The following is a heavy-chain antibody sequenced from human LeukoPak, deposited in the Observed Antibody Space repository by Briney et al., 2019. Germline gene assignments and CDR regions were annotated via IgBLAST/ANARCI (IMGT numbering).Heavy chain of an antibody. CDR2: IYSGGST. V-gene: IGHV3-66*01. Sequence: PGGSLRLSCAASGFTISSNYMSWVRQAPGQGLELVSVIYSGGSTYYADSVKGRFTISRDNSKNTLYLQMNSLRAEDTAVYYCAKGLLEYSSSVENWGQGTLVTVSS. D-gene: IGHD6-6*01. CDR3: AKGLLEYSSSVEN. J-gene: IGHJ4*02. CDR1: GFTISSNY.